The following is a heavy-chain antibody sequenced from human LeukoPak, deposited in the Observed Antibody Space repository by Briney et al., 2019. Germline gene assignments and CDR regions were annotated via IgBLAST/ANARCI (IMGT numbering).Heavy chain of an antibody. CDR3: ARDFWSGYYTED. CDR2: ISGSSSGSTSII. D-gene: IGHD3-3*01. CDR1: GIIFSTYD. V-gene: IGHV3-48*04. J-gene: IGHJ4*02. Sequence: GGSLRLSCEFSGIIFSTYDMNWVRQAPGKGLEWISYISGSSSGSTSIIHYADSLKGRFTISRDNAKNSLHLQMDSLSAEDTAVYYCARDFWSGYYTEDWGQGALVIVSS.